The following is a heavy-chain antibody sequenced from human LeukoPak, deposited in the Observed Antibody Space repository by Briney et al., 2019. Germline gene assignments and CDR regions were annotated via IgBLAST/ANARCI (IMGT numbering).Heavy chain of an antibody. CDR2: IWYDGSNK. J-gene: IGHJ4*02. CDR3: ATSGSSSWYGTYYFDY. V-gene: IGHV3-33*01. CDR1: GFTFSSYG. Sequence: GGSLRLSCAAPGFTFSSYGMHWVRQAPGKGLEWVAVIWYDGSNKYYADSVRGRFTISRDNSKNTLYLQMNSLRAEDTAVYYCATSGSSSWYGTYYFDYWGQGTLVTVSS. D-gene: IGHD6-13*01.